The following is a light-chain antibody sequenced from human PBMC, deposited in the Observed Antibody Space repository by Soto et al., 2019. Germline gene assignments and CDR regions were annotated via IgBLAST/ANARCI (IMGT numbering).Light chain of an antibody. V-gene: IGKV1-5*03. Sequence: DIQMTQSPSTLSASVGDRVTITCRASQSISTWLAWYQQKPGKAPKLLIYKASNLEGRVPSRFSGSGSGTEFTITISSLQPDDFATYYCQQYNTYPLTFGGGTTVEIK. CDR2: KAS. CDR1: QSISTW. CDR3: QQYNTYPLT. J-gene: IGKJ4*01.